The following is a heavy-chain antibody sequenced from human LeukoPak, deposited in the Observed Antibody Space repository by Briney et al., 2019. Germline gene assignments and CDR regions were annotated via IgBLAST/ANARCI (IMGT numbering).Heavy chain of an antibody. J-gene: IGHJ2*01. Sequence: SETLSLTCAVYGGSFRGYYWRWIRQPPGKGLEWIGEINHSGSTNYNPSLKSRVTISVDTSKNQFSLKLSSVTAADTAVYYCARGGGYCSSTSCHWYFDLWGRGTLVTVSS. CDR1: GGSFRGYY. CDR2: INHSGST. V-gene: IGHV4-34*01. CDR3: ARGGGYCSSTSCHWYFDL. D-gene: IGHD2-2*01.